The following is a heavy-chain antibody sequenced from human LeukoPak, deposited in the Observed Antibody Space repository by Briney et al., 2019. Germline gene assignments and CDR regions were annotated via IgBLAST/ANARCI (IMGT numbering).Heavy chain of an antibody. Sequence: SETLSVTCTDPGGSISSYYWSWMRQPPGKGLEWIGYIFYSGSTNYNPSLKSRVTISVDTSKNQFSLKLSSVTAADTAVYYCARDWRIAAAGDYYYYGMDVWGKGTTVTVSS. CDR3: ARDWRIAAAGDYYYYGMDV. J-gene: IGHJ6*04. D-gene: IGHD6-13*01. CDR2: IFYSGST. V-gene: IGHV4-59*01. CDR1: GGSISSYY.